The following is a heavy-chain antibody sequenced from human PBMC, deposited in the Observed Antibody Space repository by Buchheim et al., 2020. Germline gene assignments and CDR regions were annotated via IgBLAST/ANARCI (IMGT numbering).Heavy chain of an antibody. Sequence: QVHLVESGGGVVQPGTSLRLSCAAPGFTFRSYAIHWVRQAPAKGPEWVAFISFVGNHIYYANSVKGRFTISRDTSRNIVSLQMNTLRREDTAMYYCTKDLSMKYSIDYWGQGT. J-gene: IGHJ4*02. V-gene: IGHV3-30-3*01. CDR1: GFTFRSYA. D-gene: IGHD3-3*02. CDR2: ISFVGNHI. CDR3: TKDLSMKYSIDY.